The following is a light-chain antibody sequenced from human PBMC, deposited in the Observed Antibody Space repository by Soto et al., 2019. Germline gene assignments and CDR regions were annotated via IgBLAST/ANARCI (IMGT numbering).Light chain of an antibody. Sequence: EIVLTQSPATLSSSPGERATLSCRASQSVSSYLAWFHQKPGQAPRLLIYDASDRATGIPARFSGSGSGTDFTLTISILEPEDFAFYYCQQRSNWPRTFGQGTKVEIK. CDR3: QQRSNWPRT. V-gene: IGKV3-11*01. CDR1: QSVSSY. J-gene: IGKJ1*01. CDR2: DAS.